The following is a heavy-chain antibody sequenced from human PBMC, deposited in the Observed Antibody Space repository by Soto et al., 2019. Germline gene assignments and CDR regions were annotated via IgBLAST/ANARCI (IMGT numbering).Heavy chain of an antibody. CDR1: GFTVSNNY. J-gene: IGHJ4*02. Sequence: EVQLVESGGGLIQPGGSLRLSCTASGFTVSNNYMSWVRQAPGKGLEWVSVIYSGGSTYYADSVKGRFTISRDNSKNTLYLQMNNLRAEDTAVYYCTTVRNRYGSLDYWGQGTLVTVSS. V-gene: IGHV3-53*01. CDR2: IYSGGST. CDR3: TTVRNRYGSLDY. D-gene: IGHD1-1*01.